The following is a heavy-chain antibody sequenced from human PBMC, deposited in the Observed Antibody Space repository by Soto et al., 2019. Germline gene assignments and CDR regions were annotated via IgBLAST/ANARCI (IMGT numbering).Heavy chain of an antibody. CDR1: GGSISSGGYS. J-gene: IGHJ6*02. CDR2: IYHSGST. V-gene: IGHV4-30-2*01. Sequence: SETLSLTCAVSGGSISSGGYSWSWIRQPPGKGLEWIGYIYHSGSTYYNPSLKSRVTISVDRSKNQFSLKLSSVTAADTAVYYCARGYGMDVWGQGTTVTVYS. CDR3: ARGYGMDV.